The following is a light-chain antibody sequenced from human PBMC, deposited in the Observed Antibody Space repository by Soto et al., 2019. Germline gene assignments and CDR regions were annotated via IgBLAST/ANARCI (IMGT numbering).Light chain of an antibody. CDR2: AAS. CDR3: QQSYSNAP. J-gene: IGKJ2*01. CDR1: QSISSY. V-gene: IGKV1-39*01. Sequence: DIQMTQSPSSLSASVGDRVTITCRASQSISSYLNWYQQKPGKAPKLLIYAASSLQSGVPSRFSGSGSGTDFTLTISSLQPEDFATYYCQQSYSNAPFGQGTKLEIK.